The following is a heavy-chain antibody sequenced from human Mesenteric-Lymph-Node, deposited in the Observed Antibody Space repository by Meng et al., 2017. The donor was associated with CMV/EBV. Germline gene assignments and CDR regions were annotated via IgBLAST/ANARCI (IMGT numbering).Heavy chain of an antibody. CDR2: IKQDGSEK. CDR3: TRGRVGDGDPDPFDS. CDR1: GFTFSSYW. V-gene: IGHV3-7*03. Sequence: GGSLRLSCAASGFTFSSYWMSWVRQAPGKGLEWVANIKQDGSEKYYVDSVKGRFTISRDNSKNTLYLQMNSLRVEDTALYYCTRGRVGDGDPDPFDSWGQGTLVTVSS. D-gene: IGHD1-26*01. J-gene: IGHJ4*02.